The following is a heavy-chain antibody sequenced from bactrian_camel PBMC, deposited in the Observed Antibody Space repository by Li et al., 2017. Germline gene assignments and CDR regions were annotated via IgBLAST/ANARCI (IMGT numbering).Heavy chain of an antibody. CDR3: AAEWCPDRESIRTITAVSLGY. V-gene: IGHV3S63*01. CDR1: EFTFEDSD. Sequence: HVQLVESGGGSVQAGGSLTLSCTASEFTFEDSDVGWYRQVPDFPCEWISTIRADGSKTYADSVKGRFTISQNNTKTTTWLQMNNLKLDDTAMYYCAAEWCPDRESIRTITAVSLGYWGQGTQVTVS. J-gene: IGHJ6*01. CDR2: TIRADGSK. D-gene: IGHD4*01.